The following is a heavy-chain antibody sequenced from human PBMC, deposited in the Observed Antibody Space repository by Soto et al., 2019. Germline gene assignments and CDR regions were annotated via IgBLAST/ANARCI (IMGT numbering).Heavy chain of an antibody. CDR2: ISGSGGST. J-gene: IGHJ4*02. D-gene: IGHD4-17*01. V-gene: IGHV3-23*01. CDR3: AHPKNDYGDEYYFDY. CDR1: GYTFYSYA. Sequence: PGGSLKLSCSACGYTFYSYAMSWVRQAPGKGLEWVSAISGSGGSTYYADSVKGRFTISRDNSKNTLYLQMNSLRAEDTAVYYCAHPKNDYGDEYYFDYWGQGTLVTVSS.